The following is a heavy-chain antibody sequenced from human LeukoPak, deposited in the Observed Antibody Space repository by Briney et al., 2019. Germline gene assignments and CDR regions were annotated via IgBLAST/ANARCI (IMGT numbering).Heavy chain of an antibody. V-gene: IGHV4-38-2*02. D-gene: IGHD2-2*01. CDR1: GYSISSGYY. CDR2: IYHSGST. Sequence: NASETLSLTCNVSGYSISSGYYWAWIRQSPGKGLEWIGSIYHSGSTYYNPSLKSRVTISVDTSKNQFSLKLSSVTAADTAVYYCARQNIYCSRTSCYEVDWFDPWGQGTLVTVSS. CDR3: ARQNIYCSRTSCYEVDWFDP. J-gene: IGHJ5*02.